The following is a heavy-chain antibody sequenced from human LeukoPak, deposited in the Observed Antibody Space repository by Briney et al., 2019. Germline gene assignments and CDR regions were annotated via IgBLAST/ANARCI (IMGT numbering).Heavy chain of an antibody. CDR3: ARDEAVALFDY. CDR1: GFTFSSYS. V-gene: IGHV3-48*01. CDR2: ISSSSSTI. D-gene: IGHD6-19*01. J-gene: IGHJ4*02. Sequence: GGSLRLSCAASGFTFSSYSMNWVRQAPGKGLEWVSYISSSSSTIYYADSVKGRFTISGDNAKNSLYLQMNSLRAEDTAMYYCARDEAVALFDYWGQGTLVTVSS.